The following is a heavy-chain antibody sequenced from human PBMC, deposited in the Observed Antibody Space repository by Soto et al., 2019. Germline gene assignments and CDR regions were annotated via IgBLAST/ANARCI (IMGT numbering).Heavy chain of an antibody. D-gene: IGHD3-10*01. CDR1: GFTLSSYW. J-gene: IGHJ6*02. V-gene: IGHV3-7*01. CDR2: INQDGSEK. CDR3: ARSADRGVDYYGMDV. Sequence: XGCLRLSCAASGFTLSSYWMSWVRQAPGKGLDWVANINQDGSEKYYVDSVKGRFTISRDNAKNSLYLQMNSLRAEDTAVYYCARSADRGVDYYGMDVWGQGTTVTVSS.